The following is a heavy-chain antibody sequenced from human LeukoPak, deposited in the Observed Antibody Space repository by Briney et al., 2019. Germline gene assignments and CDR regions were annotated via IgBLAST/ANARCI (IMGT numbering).Heavy chain of an antibody. V-gene: IGHV4-34*01. CDR3: ARILGYYGSGEYYYYYYYMDV. CDR1: GGSFSGYY. J-gene: IGHJ6*03. D-gene: IGHD3-10*01. Sequence: PSETLSLTCAVYGGSFSGYYWSWIRQPPGKGLEWIGEINHSGSTNYNPSLKSRVTISVDTSKNQFSLKLSSVTAADTAVYYCARILGYYGSGEYYYYYYYMDVWGKGTTVTISS. CDR2: INHSGST.